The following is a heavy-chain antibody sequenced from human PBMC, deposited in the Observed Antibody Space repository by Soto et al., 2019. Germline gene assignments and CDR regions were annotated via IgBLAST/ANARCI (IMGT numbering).Heavy chain of an antibody. CDR1: GFTVSSNY. CDR2: IYSGGST. V-gene: IGHV3-66*01. J-gene: IGHJ3*02. CDR3: ARDFKTEGRAFDI. Sequence: GGSLRLSFAASGFTVSSNYISWVRPAPGKGLEWVSVIYSGGSTYYADSVKGRFTISRDNSKNTLYLQMNSLRAEDTAVYYCARDFKTEGRAFDIWGQGTMVTVSS.